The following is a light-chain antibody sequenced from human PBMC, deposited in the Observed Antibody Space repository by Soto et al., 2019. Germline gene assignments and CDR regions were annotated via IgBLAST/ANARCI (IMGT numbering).Light chain of an antibody. Sequence: QSALTQPASVSGSPGQSITISCTGTSSDVGRFNFVSWFQQHPGKAPKLLIYEVTKRPSGVSNLVSGSKSGTTASLTISWLQTEDEADYYCRSYTTRSPYVFGTGTKLTVL. V-gene: IGLV2-14*01. CDR2: EVT. CDR1: SSDVGRFNF. CDR3: RSYTTRSPYV. J-gene: IGLJ1*01.